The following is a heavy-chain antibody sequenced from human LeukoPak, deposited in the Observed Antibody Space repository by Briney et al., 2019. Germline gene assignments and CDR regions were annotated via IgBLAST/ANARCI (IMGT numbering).Heavy chain of an antibody. Sequence: ASAKVSCKASGYTFTGYYMHWVRPAPGQGLEWMGWINPNSGGTNYAQKFQGRVTMTRDTSISTAYMELSRLRSDDTAVYYCAREGILTGSYYYYYYMDVWGKGTTVTVSS. J-gene: IGHJ6*03. CDR2: INPNSGGT. V-gene: IGHV1-2*02. CDR3: AREGILTGSYYYYYYMDV. CDR1: GYTFTGYY. D-gene: IGHD3-9*01.